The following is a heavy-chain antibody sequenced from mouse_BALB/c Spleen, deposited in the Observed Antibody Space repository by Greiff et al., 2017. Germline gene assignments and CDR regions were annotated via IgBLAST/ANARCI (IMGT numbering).Heavy chain of an antibody. J-gene: IGHJ4*01. Sequence: EVMLVESGGDLVKPGGSLKLSCAASGFTFSSYGMSWVRQTPDKRLEWVATISSGGSYTYYPDSVKGRFTISRDNAKNTLYLQMSSLKSEDTAMYYCAKMTLYAMDYWGQGTSVTVSS. V-gene: IGHV5-6*02. CDR3: AKMTLYAMDY. CDR1: GFTFSSYG. CDR2: ISSGGSYT.